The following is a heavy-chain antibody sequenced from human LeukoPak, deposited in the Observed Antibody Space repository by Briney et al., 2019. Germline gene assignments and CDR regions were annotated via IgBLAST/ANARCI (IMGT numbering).Heavy chain of an antibody. CDR2: IYSGGST. CDR3: ASDRSGYYPYYFDY. J-gene: IGHJ4*02. D-gene: IGHD3-22*01. V-gene: IGHV3-66*02. CDR1: GFTVSSNY. Sequence: GGSLRLXCAASGFTVSSNYMSWVRQAPGKALEWVSVIYSGGSTYYADSVKGRFTISRDNSKNTLYLQMNSLRAEDTAVYYCASDRSGYYPYYFDYWGQGTLVTVSS.